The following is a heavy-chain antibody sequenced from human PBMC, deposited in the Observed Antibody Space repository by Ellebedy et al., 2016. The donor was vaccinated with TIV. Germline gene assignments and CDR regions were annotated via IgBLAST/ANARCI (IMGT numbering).Heavy chain of an antibody. CDR2: ISYDGSNK. J-gene: IGHJ4*02. CDR3: AKEGGSVFWGSYRYYDY. Sequence: GESLKISCAASGFTFNSYGMHWVRQAPGKGLEWVAVISYDGSNKYYADSVKGRFTISRDISKNTLYLQMNSLRAGDTAVYYCAKEGGSVFWGSYRYYDYWGQGTLVTVSS. D-gene: IGHD3-16*02. CDR1: GFTFNSYG. V-gene: IGHV3-30*18.